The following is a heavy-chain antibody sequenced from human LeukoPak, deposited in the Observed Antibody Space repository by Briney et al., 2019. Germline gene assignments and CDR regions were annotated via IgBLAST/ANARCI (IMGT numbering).Heavy chain of an antibody. CDR2: INAGNGNT. D-gene: IGHD2-15*01. CDR1: GYTFTSYA. CDR3: ARDGGSCAQCYYYGMDV. V-gene: IGHV1-3*01. J-gene: IGHJ6*02. Sequence: ASVKVSCKASGYTFTSYAMHWVCQAPGQRLEWMGWINAGNGNTKYSQKFQGRVTITRDTSASTAYMELSSLRSEDTAVYYCARDGGSCAQCYYYGMDVWGQGTTVTVSS.